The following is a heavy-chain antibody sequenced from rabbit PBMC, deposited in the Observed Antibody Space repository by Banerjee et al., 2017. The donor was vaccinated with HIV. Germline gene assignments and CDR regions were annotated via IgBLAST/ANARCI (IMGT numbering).Heavy chain of an antibody. CDR3: GREGVNTGGGYL. CDR2: IDAGAGGST. CDR1: GFYLGSDYC. Sequence: QSLEESGGGLVKPEGSLTLTCTASGFYLGSDYCIHWVRQAPGKGLEWIACIDAGAGGSTWYASWAKGLFTFSTASSTTVTLQMTRPTAAATASYFCGREGVNTGGGYLWGPGTLVTVS. J-gene: IGHJ4*01. D-gene: IGHD1-1*01. V-gene: IGHV1S40*01.